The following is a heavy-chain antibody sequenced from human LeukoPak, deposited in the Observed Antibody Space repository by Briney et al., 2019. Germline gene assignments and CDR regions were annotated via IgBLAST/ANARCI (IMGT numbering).Heavy chain of an antibody. CDR1: GYSFTSYW. Sequence: GESLKISCKGSGYSFTSYWIGWVRPMPGKGLEGMGIIYPGDSDTRYSPSFQGQVTISADKSISTAYLQWSSLKASDTVMYYCARHRDGYNAAHDAFDIWGQGTMVTVSS. CDR2: IYPGDSDT. J-gene: IGHJ3*02. D-gene: IGHD5-24*01. CDR3: ARHRDGYNAAHDAFDI. V-gene: IGHV5-51*01.